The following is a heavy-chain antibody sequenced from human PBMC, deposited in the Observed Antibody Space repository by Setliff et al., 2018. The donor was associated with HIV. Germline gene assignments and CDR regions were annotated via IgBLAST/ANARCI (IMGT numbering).Heavy chain of an antibody. CDR1: GDSISSGSYF. V-gene: IGHV4-39*02. CDR3: TREGRGDPAMATTRIDY. Sequence: PSETLSLTCSVSGDSISSGSYFWGWIRQTPGKGLEWIGNIYYTGFAYYNPSLKSRVTISLDTSKTHFFLNLTSVTDADTAVYFCTREGRGDPAMATTRIDYWGQGKRFTVSS. CDR2: IYYTGFA. J-gene: IGHJ4*02. D-gene: IGHD1-1*01.